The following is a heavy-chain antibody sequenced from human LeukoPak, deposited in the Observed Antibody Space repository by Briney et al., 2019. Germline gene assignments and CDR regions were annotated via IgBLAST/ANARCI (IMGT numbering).Heavy chain of an antibody. D-gene: IGHD1-26*01. CDR3: ASSVGATSDY. Sequence: GGSLRLSCAASGFTFDNYGMSWVRQAPGKGLEWVAVIWYDGSNKYYAASVKGRFTISRDNSKNTLYLQMNSLRAEDTAVYYCASSVGATSDYWGQGTLVTVSS. J-gene: IGHJ4*02. V-gene: IGHV3-33*08. CDR2: IWYDGSNK. CDR1: GFTFDNYG.